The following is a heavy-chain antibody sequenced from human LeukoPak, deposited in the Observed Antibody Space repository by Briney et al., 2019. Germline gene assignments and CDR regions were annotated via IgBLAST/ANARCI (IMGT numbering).Heavy chain of an antibody. CDR2: IYYSGST. Sequence: SGGSLRLSCAASGFTFSSYAMSWVRQAPGKGLEWIGSIYYSGSTYYNPSLKSRVTISVDTSKNEFSLRLRSVTAADTAVYYCARLGRYSSSSGGFDYWGQGTLVTVSS. D-gene: IGHD6-6*01. J-gene: IGHJ4*02. CDR1: GFTFSSYA. V-gene: IGHV4-39*01. CDR3: ARLGRYSSSSGGFDY.